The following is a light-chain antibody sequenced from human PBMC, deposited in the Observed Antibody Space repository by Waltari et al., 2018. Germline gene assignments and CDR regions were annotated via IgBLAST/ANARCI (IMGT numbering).Light chain of an antibody. CDR3: QQRFRWPLT. CDR1: ESVAAY. J-gene: IGKJ4*01. V-gene: IGKV3-11*01. CDR2: DAS. Sequence: EIVLTQSPATLYLSPGERATLSCRASESVAAYLGWYQQRLGQPPRLLIYDASNRATGIPARFSGSGSGTDFTLTIDSFEPEDFAVYYCQQRFRWPLTFGGGTRVE.